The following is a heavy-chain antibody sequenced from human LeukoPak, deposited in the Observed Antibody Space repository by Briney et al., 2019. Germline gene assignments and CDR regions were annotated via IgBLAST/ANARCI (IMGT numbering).Heavy chain of an antibody. CDR3: ARSGDGYAFGAFDI. D-gene: IGHD5-24*01. J-gene: IGHJ3*02. CDR2: INPNSGGT. Sequence: GASVKVSCKASGYTFTGYYMHWVRQAPGQGLEWMGWINPNSGGTNYAQKFQGRVTMTRDTSISTAYMELSRLRSGDTAVYYCARSGDGYAFGAFDIWGQGTMVTVSS. V-gene: IGHV1-2*02. CDR1: GYTFTGYY.